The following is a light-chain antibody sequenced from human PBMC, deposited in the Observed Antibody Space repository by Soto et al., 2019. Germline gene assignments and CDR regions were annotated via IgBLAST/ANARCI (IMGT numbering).Light chain of an antibody. CDR2: GTS. V-gene: IGKV3-20*01. CDR1: QSVSSSY. CDR3: QQYGSSSWT. Sequence: EIVLTQSPGTLSLSPGERATLSCRASQSVSSSYLAWYQQKPGQDPMLLIYGTSSRATAIPDRFSGSGSGTDFTLTISRLEPEEFAVYYCQQYGSSSWTFCQGTKVQIK. J-gene: IGKJ1*01.